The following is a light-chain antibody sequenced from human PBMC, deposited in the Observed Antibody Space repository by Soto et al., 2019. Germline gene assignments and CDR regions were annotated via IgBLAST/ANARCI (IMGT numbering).Light chain of an antibody. V-gene: IGKV3-20*01. Sequence: ETVLTLSPGPLSFFTVERATLCCRSSQSVSSSYLAWYQQKPGQAPRLLIYGASSRATGIPDRFSGSGSGTDFTLTISRLEPEDFAVYYCQQYGSSPWTFGQGTKVDIK. CDR3: QQYGSSPWT. CDR2: GAS. CDR1: QSVSSSY. J-gene: IGKJ1*01.